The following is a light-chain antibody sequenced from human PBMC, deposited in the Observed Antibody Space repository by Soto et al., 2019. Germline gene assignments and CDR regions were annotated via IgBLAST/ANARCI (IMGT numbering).Light chain of an antibody. V-gene: IGLV2-11*01. Sequence: QSALTQPRSVSGSPGQSVAISCTGTNSDVGAYNYVSWYQHHPGNAPKLIIHDVYKRPSGVPDRFSASKSGNTASLTISGLQIEDEADYYCCSYAGSSTSVLFGGGTKVTVL. J-gene: IGLJ2*01. CDR2: DVY. CDR1: NSDVGAYNY. CDR3: CSYAGSSTSVL.